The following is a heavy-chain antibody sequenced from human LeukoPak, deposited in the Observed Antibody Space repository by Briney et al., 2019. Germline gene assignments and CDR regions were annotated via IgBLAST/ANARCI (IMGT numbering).Heavy chain of an antibody. V-gene: IGHV3-23*01. CDR3: AKVWFGXXXYLDF. CDR1: GFTFSXXX. D-gene: IGHD3-10*01. J-gene: IGHJ4*02. CDR2: ISGTGGST. Sequence: LSCAASGFTFSXXXXSWVXXXXXXXLXXVSGISGTGGSTYYADSVKGRFTISRDNSKNTLYLQINSLRAEDTAVYFCAKVWFGXXXYLDFWGQGTLVTXXX.